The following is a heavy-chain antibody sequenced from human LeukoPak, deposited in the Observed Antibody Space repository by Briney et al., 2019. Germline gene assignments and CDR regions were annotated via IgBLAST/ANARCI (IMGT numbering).Heavy chain of an antibody. Sequence: GGSLRLSCAASGFTVSSNYMSWVRQAPGKGLEWVSVIYSGGSTYYADSVKGRFTISRDNSKNTLYLQMNSLRAEDAAVYYCARARTSAMVNIYYYGMDVWGQGITVTVSS. D-gene: IGHD5-18*01. CDR3: ARARTSAMVNIYYYGMDV. CDR2: IYSGGST. V-gene: IGHV3-66*02. J-gene: IGHJ6*02. CDR1: GFTVSSNY.